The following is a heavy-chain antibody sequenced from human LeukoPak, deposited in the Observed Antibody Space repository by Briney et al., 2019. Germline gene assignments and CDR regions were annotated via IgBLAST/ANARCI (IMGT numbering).Heavy chain of an antibody. V-gene: IGHV4-34*01. CDR3: ARGGGRDAFDI. CDR2: INHSGST. D-gene: IGHD1-26*01. J-gene: IGHJ3*02. Sequence: SETLSLTCAVYGGSFSGYYWSWIRQPPGKGLEWIGEINHSGSTNYNPSLKSRVTISVDTSKNRFSLKLSSVTAADTAVYYCARGGGRDAFDIWGQGTMVTVSS. CDR1: GGSFSGYY.